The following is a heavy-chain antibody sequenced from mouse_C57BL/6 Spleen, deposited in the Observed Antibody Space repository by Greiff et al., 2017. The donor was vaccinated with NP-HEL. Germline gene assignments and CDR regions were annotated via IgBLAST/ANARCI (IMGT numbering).Heavy chain of an antibody. Sequence: QVQLQQSGAELVMPGASVKLSCKASGYTFTSYWMHWVKQRPGQGLEWIGEIDPSDSYTNYNQKFKGKSTLTVDKSSSTAYMQLSSLTSEDSAVYYCARATVVADWYFDVWGTGTTVTVSS. CDR3: ARATVVADWYFDV. D-gene: IGHD1-1*01. V-gene: IGHV1-69*01. CDR1: GYTFTSYW. CDR2: IDPSDSYT. J-gene: IGHJ1*03.